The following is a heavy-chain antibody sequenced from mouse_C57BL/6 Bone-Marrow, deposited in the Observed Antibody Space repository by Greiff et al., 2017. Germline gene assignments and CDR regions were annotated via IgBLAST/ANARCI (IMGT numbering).Heavy chain of an antibody. J-gene: IGHJ2*01. D-gene: IGHD1-1*02. Sequence: EVKLVESGGGLVQPGGSLSLSCAASGFTFTDYYMSWVRQPPGKALEWLGFIRNKGNGYTTEYSASVKGRFTISRDNSQSILYLQMNALRAEDSATYYCARYKVAFDYWGQGTTLTVSS. CDR2: IRNKGNGYTT. CDR1: GFTFTDYY. V-gene: IGHV7-3*01. CDR3: ARYKVAFDY.